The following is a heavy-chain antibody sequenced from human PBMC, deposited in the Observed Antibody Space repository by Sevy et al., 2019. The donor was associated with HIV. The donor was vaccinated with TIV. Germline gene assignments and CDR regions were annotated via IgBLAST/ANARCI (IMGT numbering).Heavy chain of an antibody. D-gene: IGHD3-22*01. J-gene: IGHJ5*02. CDR1: GGSISSYY. V-gene: IGHV4-59*01. CDR2: IYYTGNT. Sequence: SETLSLTCTVSGGSISSYYWSCIRQPPGKGLEWIGYIYYTGNTNSNPSLKSRVTLSVDTSKNHFSLKLNSVTAADTAVYYCARGHYYDSSATWGQGTLVTVSS. CDR3: ARGHYYDSSAT.